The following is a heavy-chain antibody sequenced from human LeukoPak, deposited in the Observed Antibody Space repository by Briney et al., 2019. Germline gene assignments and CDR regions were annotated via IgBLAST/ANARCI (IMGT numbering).Heavy chain of an antibody. J-gene: IGHJ5*02. D-gene: IGHD2-15*01. CDR1: GGSISNYY. CDR2: INHSGYI. V-gene: IGHV4-34*01. Sequence: SETLSLTCTVSGGSISNYYWSWIRQPPGKGLEWIGEINHSGYINYNPSLKSRVTISGDTSKNQFSLKLSSVTAADTAVYYCARDRGGIHCSGGSCYSFSWFDPWGQGTLVTVSS. CDR3: ARDRGGIHCSGGSCYSFSWFDP.